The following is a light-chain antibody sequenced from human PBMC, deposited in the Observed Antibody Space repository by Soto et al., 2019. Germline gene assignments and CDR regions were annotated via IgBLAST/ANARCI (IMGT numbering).Light chain of an antibody. Sequence: EIVLTQSPGTLSLSPGGRATLSCRASRSVSSSFLAWYQQKPGQAPRLLIYGASSRATGIPDRFSGSGSGTDFTLTITRLEPEDFAVYYCQQYSSSPLTFGGGTKVDIK. J-gene: IGKJ4*01. CDR3: QQYSSSPLT. CDR1: RSVSSSF. V-gene: IGKV3-20*01. CDR2: GAS.